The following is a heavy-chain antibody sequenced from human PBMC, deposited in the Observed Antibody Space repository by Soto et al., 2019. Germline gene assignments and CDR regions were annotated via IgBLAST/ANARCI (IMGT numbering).Heavy chain of an antibody. Sequence: ASVKVSCKAPGDTFTSYYLNWVRQAPGQGLEWMGVINPHGGSTNYAQKFQGRVTMTRDTSRSTVHMELRSLRSDDTAIYYCARSSGGNFGIIIEGSNWFDPWGQGTLVTVSS. V-gene: IGHV1-46*01. CDR1: GDTFTSYY. D-gene: IGHD3-3*01. CDR2: INPHGGST. CDR3: ARSSGGNFGIIIEGSNWFDP. J-gene: IGHJ5*02.